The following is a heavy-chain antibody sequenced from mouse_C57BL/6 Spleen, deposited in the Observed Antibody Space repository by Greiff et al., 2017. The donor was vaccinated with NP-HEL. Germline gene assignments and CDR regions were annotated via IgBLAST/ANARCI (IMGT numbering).Heavy chain of an antibody. CDR2: IRNKANNHAT. CDR3: RGDGNRRYYAMDY. Sequence: EVKVEESGGGLVQPGGSMKLSCAASGFTFSDAWMDWVRQSPEKGLEWVAEIRNKANNHATYYAESVKGRFTISRDDSKSSVYLQMNSLRAEDTGIYYCRGDGNRRYYAMDYWGQGTSVTVSS. CDR1: GFTFSDAW. V-gene: IGHV6-6*01. D-gene: IGHD2-1*01. J-gene: IGHJ4*01.